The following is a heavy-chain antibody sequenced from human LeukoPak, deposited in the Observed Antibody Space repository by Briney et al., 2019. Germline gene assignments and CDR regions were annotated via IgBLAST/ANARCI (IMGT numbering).Heavy chain of an antibody. CDR1: GFTFSSYG. V-gene: IGHV3-33*01. CDR2: IWYDGSNK. J-gene: IGHJ6*02. CDR3: ARDGYDFWSGYSGHYYYGMDV. D-gene: IGHD3-3*01. Sequence: GRSLRLSCAASGFTFSSYGMHWVRQAPGKGLEWVAVIWYDGSNKYYADSVKGRFTISRDNSKNTLYLQMNSLRAEDTAVYYCARDGYDFWSGYSGHYYYGMDVWGQGTTVTVSS.